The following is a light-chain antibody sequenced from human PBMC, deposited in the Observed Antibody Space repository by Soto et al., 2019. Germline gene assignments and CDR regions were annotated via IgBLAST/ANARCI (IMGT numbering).Light chain of an antibody. Sequence: QSVLTQPASVSGSPGQSITISCTGTSSDVGGYNYVSWYQQHPGKAPKLMIYDVSNRPSGVSNRFSGSKSGNTASLTISGLQAEDEADYYCSSYTSSSTYVVVGGGTKLTV. J-gene: IGLJ2*01. CDR1: SSDVGGYNY. CDR2: DVS. CDR3: SSYTSSSTYVV. V-gene: IGLV2-14*01.